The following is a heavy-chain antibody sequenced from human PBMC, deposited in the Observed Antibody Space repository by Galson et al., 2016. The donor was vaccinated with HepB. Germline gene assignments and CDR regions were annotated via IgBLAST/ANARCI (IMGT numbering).Heavy chain of an antibody. Sequence: SLRLSCAASGFAFSRYEFNWVRQAPGKGLEWVSHISYSNAVSYAASVKGRFTISRGNDGDSLFLEMRGLRVEDTAVYYCVRGMSNSWYAYKRSYYYSMELWGRGTSIIVSS. J-gene: IGHJ6*02. CDR2: ISYSNAV. V-gene: IGHV3-48*03. D-gene: IGHD6-13*01. CDR1: GFAFSRYE. CDR3: VRGMSNSWYAYKRSYYYSMEL.